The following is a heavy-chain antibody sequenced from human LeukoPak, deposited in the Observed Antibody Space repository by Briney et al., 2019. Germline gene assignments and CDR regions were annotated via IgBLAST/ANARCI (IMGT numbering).Heavy chain of an antibody. J-gene: IGHJ4*02. D-gene: IGHD6-6*01. CDR2: ISGSGGST. CDR3: AKDRSIAARHFDY. Sequence: PGGSLRLSRAASGFTFSSYAMSWVRQAPGKGLEWVSAISGSGGSTYYADSVKGRFTISRDNSKNTLYLQMNSLRAEDTAVYHCAKDRSIAARHFDYWGQGTLVTVSS. V-gene: IGHV3-23*01. CDR1: GFTFSSYA.